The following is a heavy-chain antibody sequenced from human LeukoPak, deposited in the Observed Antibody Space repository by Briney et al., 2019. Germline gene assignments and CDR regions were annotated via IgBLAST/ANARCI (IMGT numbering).Heavy chain of an antibody. D-gene: IGHD2-21*02. CDR1: GFTFSNYA. J-gene: IGHJ4*02. CDR2: ISGSGDNT. Sequence: HPWGSLRLSCAVSGFTFSNYAMTWVRQAPGKGLEWVSAISGSGDNTYYADSVKGRFTVSRDNSKNTLYVQMKSLRAEDTAVYYCAKDFVVVPGNVNYFDSWGQGTLVTVSS. CDR3: AKDFVVVPGNVNYFDS. V-gene: IGHV3-23*01.